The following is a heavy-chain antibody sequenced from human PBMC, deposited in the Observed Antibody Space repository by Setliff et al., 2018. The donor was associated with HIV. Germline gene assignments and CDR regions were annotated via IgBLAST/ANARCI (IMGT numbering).Heavy chain of an antibody. J-gene: IGHJ4*02. D-gene: IGHD2-8*02. CDR2: IYFSGTP. Sequence: SETLSLTCTVSGGSINSRSYYWAWVRQPPGKGLEWVASIYFSGTPYYNPSLKNRVTISVDTSKNQFSLKLSSVTAADTAVYYCARRGMWSYETGGNPTATFDYWGQGVLVTVSS. CDR3: ARRGMWSYETGGNPTATFDY. V-gene: IGHV4-39*01. CDR1: GGSINSRSYY.